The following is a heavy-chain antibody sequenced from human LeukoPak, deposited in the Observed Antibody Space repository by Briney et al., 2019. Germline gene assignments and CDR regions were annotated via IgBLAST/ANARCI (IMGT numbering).Heavy chain of an antibody. CDR2: IRYDGSNK. V-gene: IGHV3-30*02. J-gene: IGHJ6*03. CDR1: GFTFSSYG. Sequence: GGSLRLSCAASGFTFSSYGMHWVRQAPGKVLEWVAFIRYDGSNKYYADSVKGRFTISRDNSKNTLYLQMNSLRAEDTAVYYCAKDRAVLRFLEWPTTHYYYYYMDVWGKGTTVTVSS. CDR3: AKDRAVLRFLEWPTTHYYYYYMDV. D-gene: IGHD3-3*01.